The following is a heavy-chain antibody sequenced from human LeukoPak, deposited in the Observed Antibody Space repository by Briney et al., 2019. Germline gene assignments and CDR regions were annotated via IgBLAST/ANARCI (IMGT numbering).Heavy chain of an antibody. Sequence: ASVKVSCKASGYTFTSYGISWVRQAPGQGLEWMGWISAYNGNTNYAQKLQGRVTMTTDTSTSTAYMELRSLRSDDTAVYYCARGSYYYDSGSLVGHYYFDYWGQGTLVTVSS. CDR1: GYTFTSYG. J-gene: IGHJ4*02. CDR2: ISAYNGNT. CDR3: ARGSYYYDSGSLVGHYYFDY. V-gene: IGHV1-18*01. D-gene: IGHD3-10*01.